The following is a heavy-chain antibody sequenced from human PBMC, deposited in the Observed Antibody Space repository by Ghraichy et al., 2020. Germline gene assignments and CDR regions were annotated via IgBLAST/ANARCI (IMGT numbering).Heavy chain of an antibody. Sequence: GALRLSCAASGFTFSSYAMSWVRQAPGKGLEWVSAISGSGGSTYYADSVKGRFTISRDNSKNTLYLQMNSLRAEDTAVYYCAKVIWMGGSSWGIFDYWGQGTLVTVSS. CDR1: GFTFSSYA. CDR3: AKVIWMGGSSWGIFDY. D-gene: IGHD6-13*01. CDR2: ISGSGGST. J-gene: IGHJ4*02. V-gene: IGHV3-23*01.